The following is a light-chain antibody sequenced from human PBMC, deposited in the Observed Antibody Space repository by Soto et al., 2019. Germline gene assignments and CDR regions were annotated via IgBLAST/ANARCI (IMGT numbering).Light chain of an antibody. Sequence: QSALPQPASVSGSPGQSITISCTGTSGDVGGYNYVSWYQQHPGKAPKLMIYEVSNRPSGVSNRFSGSKSGNTASLTISGLQAEDEADYYCSSYTSSSTRVFGGGTKLTVL. CDR3: SSYTSSSTRV. V-gene: IGLV2-14*01. CDR2: EVS. J-gene: IGLJ3*02. CDR1: SGDVGGYNY.